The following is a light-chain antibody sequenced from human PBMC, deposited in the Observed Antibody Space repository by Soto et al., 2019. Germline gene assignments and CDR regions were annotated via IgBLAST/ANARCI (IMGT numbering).Light chain of an antibody. J-gene: IGKJ1*01. CDR2: TAS. CDR3: QQSYSTPWT. Sequence: DIQMTQSPSSLSASVGDIVSITFRASQSISSYLNWYQQKPGKAPKLLIYTASSLQSGFPSRFSGSGSGTDFTLTISSLQPEDFATYYCQQSYSTPWTFGQGTKVE. CDR1: QSISSY. V-gene: IGKV1-39*01.